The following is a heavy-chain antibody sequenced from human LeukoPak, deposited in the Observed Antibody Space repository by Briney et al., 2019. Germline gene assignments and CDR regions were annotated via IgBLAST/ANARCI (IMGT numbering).Heavy chain of an antibody. D-gene: IGHD6-19*01. Sequence: ASVKVSCKASGYTFTGYYMHWVRQAPGQGLEWMGWINPNSGGTNYAQKFQGRVTMTRDTSISTAYMELSRLRSDDTAMYYCARGGVAGTRFYYMDVWGKGTTVTVSS. CDR3: ARGGVAGTRFYYMDV. CDR1: GYTFTGYY. V-gene: IGHV1-2*02. J-gene: IGHJ6*03. CDR2: INPNSGGT.